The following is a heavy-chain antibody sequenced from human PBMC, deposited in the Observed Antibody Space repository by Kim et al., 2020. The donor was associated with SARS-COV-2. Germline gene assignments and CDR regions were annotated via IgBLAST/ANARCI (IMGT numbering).Heavy chain of an antibody. V-gene: IGHV4-39*01. J-gene: IGHJ4*02. Sequence: YYTPSLESRVTISVDTSKNQFSLKLSSVTAADTAVYYCARTDGSGMDFDYWGQGTLVTVSS. D-gene: IGHD3-10*01. CDR3: ARTDGSGMDFDY.